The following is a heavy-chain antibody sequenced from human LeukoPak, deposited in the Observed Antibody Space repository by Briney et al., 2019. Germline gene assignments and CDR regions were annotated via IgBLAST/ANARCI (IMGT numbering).Heavy chain of an antibody. J-gene: IGHJ3*02. CDR2: INPNNGDT. D-gene: IGHD1-26*01. CDR3: ARGEWDLNAFEI. CDR1: GYTFTGYY. Sequence: ASVKVSCKASGYTFTGYYMHWVRQAPGQGLEWMGRINPNNGDTKYAQKFQGRVTMTRDTSISTAYMELSSLRSDDTAVYYCARGEWDLNAFEIWGQGTTVTVTS. V-gene: IGHV1-2*06.